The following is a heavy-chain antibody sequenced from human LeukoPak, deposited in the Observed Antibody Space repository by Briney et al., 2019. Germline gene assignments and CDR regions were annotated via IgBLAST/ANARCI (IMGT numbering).Heavy chain of an antibody. CDR2: IRYDGSNK. D-gene: IGHD2-15*01. V-gene: IGHV3-30*02. CDR1: GFTFSSYG. Sequence: GGSLRLSCVASGFTFSSYGMHWVRQAPGKGLEWVAFIRYDGSNKYYADSVKGRFTISRDNSKNTLYLQMNSLRAEDTAVYYCATLSMSRRRGDFDYWGQGTLVTVSS. CDR3: ATLSMSRRRGDFDY. J-gene: IGHJ4*02.